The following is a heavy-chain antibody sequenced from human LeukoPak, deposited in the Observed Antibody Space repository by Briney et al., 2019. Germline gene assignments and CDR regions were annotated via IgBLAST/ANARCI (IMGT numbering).Heavy chain of an antibody. CDR2: ISSSSSYI. CDR1: GFTFSSYS. V-gene: IGHV3-21*01. Sequence: PGGSLRLSCAASGFTFSSYSMNWVRQAPGKGLEWVSSISSSSSYIYYADSVKGRFTISRDNAKNSLYLQMNSLRAEDTAVYYCARDNDIAALEGGRRLELYYYGMDVWGQGTTVTVSS. J-gene: IGHJ6*02. D-gene: IGHD6-6*01. CDR3: ARDNDIAALEGGRRLELYYYGMDV.